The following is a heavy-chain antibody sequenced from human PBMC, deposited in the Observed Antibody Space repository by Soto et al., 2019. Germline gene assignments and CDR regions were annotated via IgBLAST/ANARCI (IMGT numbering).Heavy chain of an antibody. J-gene: IGHJ5*02. V-gene: IGHV4-31*03. CDR1: VGSIISGGYY. Sequence: PSETLSLTCTVSVGSIISGGYYWSWIRQHPGKGLEWIGYIYYSGSTYYNPSLKSRVTISVDTSKNQFSLKLSSVTAADTAVYYCARGATGSGSYPRGNWFDPWGQGTLVTVSS. CDR3: ARGATGSGSYPRGNWFDP. CDR2: IYYSGST. D-gene: IGHD3-10*01.